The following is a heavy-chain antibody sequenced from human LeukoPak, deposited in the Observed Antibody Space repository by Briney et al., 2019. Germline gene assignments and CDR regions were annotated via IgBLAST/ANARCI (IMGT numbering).Heavy chain of an antibody. CDR2: IYPGDSDT. D-gene: IGHD1-1*01. CDR1: GYSFTSYW. Sequence: GESLKISCKGSGYSFTSYWIGWVRQMPGKGLEWMGIIYPGDSDTRYSPSFQGQVTISADKSISTAYLQWSSLKASDTAMYYCARRGQAQVPPPNDLGAFDIWGQGTMVTVSS. CDR3: ARRGQAQVPPPNDLGAFDI. V-gene: IGHV5-51*01. J-gene: IGHJ3*02.